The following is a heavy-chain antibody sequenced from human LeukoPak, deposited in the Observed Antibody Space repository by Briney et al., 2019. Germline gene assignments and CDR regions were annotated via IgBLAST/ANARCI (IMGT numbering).Heavy chain of an antibody. Sequence: GGSLRLSCAASGFTFSGYDMSWVRQAPGKGLEWVSYTSSSSSTIYYADSVKSRFTISRDNSKNTLYLQMNSLRAEDTAVYYCAKVDSSDFSYYFDYWGQGTLVTVSS. CDR2: TSSSSSTI. J-gene: IGHJ4*02. CDR3: AKVDSSDFSYYFDY. CDR1: GFTFSGYD. D-gene: IGHD3-22*01. V-gene: IGHV3-48*01.